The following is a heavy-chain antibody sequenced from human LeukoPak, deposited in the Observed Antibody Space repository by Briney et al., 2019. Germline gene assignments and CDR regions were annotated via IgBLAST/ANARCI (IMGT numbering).Heavy chain of an antibody. J-gene: IGHJ4*02. V-gene: IGHV3-23*01. CDR1: GFTFSSYS. D-gene: IGHD2-15*01. CDR3: AKDRGIVSDY. Sequence: GGSLRLSCVVSGFTFSSYSMSWVRQAPGKGLEWVSAISGSGDSTYYADSVKGRFTISRDNSKNTLYLQMNSLRVEDTAVYYCAKDRGIVSDYWGQGTLVTVSS. CDR2: ISGSGDST.